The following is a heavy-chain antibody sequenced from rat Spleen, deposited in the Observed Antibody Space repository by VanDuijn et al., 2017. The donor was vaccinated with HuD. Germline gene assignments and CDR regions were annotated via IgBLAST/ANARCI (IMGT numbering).Heavy chain of an antibody. D-gene: IGHD4-6*01. CDR3: TRGTYFRH. Sequence: EVQLVESGGGLVHPGRSLKLSCVTSGFTFNYYWMTWIRQAPGKGLGWVASITNASGGTHYPDSVKGRFTISRDIAKRTLYLQMNNLRSEDTATYYCTRGTYFRHWGQGVMVTVSS. CDR2: ITNASGGT. V-gene: IGHV5-31*01. CDR1: GFTFNYYW. J-gene: IGHJ2*01.